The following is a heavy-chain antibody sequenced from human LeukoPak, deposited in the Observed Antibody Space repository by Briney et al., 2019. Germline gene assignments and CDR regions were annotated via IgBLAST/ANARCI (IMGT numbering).Heavy chain of an antibody. CDR3: SRDATYFYDRSGYYYPYDAFDI. D-gene: IGHD3-22*01. CDR2: IYYTGAT. V-gene: IGHV4-59*12. CDR1: GDSIRSFY. J-gene: IGHJ3*02. Sequence: SETLSLTCSVSGDSIRSFYWSWIRQHPGKGLEWIGYIYYTGATDYSPSLKSRVIISLDTSKNQFSLNLSSVTAADTAVYYCSRDATYFYDRSGYYYPYDAFDIWGQGTMVTVSS.